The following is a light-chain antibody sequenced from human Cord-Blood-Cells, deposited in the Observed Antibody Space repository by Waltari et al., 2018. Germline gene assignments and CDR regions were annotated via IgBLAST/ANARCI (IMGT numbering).Light chain of an antibody. Sequence: SSELTQDPAVSVALGQTVRITCQGDSLRSYYASWYQRKPGQAPVLVIYGKNNRPSGIPDRFSGSSSGNTASLTITGAQAEDEADYYCNSRDSSGNQVFGGGTKLTVL. CDR2: GKN. V-gene: IGLV3-19*01. CDR3: NSRDSSGNQV. J-gene: IGLJ3*02. CDR1: SLRSYY.